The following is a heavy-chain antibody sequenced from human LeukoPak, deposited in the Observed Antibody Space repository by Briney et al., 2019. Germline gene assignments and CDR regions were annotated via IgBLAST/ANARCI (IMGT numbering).Heavy chain of an antibody. V-gene: IGHV4-59*08. CDR3: ARVEVLYSSSWITTDY. D-gene: IGHD6-13*01. J-gene: IGHJ4*02. Sequence: SETLSLTCTVSGGSISSYYWSWIRQPPGKGLEWIGYIYYSGSTNYNPSLKSRVTISVDTSKNQFSLKLRSVTAADTAVYYCARVEVLYSSSWITTDYWGQGTLVTVSS. CDR1: GGSISSYY. CDR2: IYYSGST.